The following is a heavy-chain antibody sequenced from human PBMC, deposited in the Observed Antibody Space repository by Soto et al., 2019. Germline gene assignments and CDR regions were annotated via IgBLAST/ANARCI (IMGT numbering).Heavy chain of an antibody. V-gene: IGHV4-4*02. J-gene: IGHJ5*02. CDR2: IHHSGST. CDR1: VGSISSSNW. D-gene: IGHD2-2*01. Sequence: SETLSLTCAFSVGSISSSNWWNWVGQPPGKGLEWIGEIHHSGSTNYNPSLKSRVTISVDKSKNQFSLKLKPVTAADTAVYYCARVRQGCSRNSCYSESLGQGTWRTVSS. CDR3: ARVRQGCSRNSCYSES.